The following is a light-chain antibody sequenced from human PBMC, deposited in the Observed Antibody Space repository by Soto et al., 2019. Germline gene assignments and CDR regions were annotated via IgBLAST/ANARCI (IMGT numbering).Light chain of an antibody. CDR1: RSISSW. Sequence: QLIKSPSTLPASVGCRVTLTCRASRSISSWVAWYQQKPKKAPKVLIYDASSWAGGVPSRFTGSGSGTEFTLTINILQADDFATYYSQQYSVYWTFGQGTKV. CDR3: QQYSVYWT. CDR2: DAS. J-gene: IGKJ1*01. V-gene: IGKV1-5*01.